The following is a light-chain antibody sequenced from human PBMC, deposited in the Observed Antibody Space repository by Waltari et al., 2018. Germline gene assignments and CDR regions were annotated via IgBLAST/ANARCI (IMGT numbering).Light chain of an antibody. CDR2: EVS. V-gene: IGKV2D-29*02. CDR3: XQSIQLPYT. J-gene: IGKJ2*01. CDR1: XSLLHNXGKTY. Sequence: DLVMTQTPLSLSVTPGQPASISXKXXXSLLHNXGKTYLYWYLQXPGQSPQLLIYEVSNRFSXVPDRCSGSGSXTDXTXKIXRVDAEDXGXXXCXQSIQLPYTFGXXXKXEXK.